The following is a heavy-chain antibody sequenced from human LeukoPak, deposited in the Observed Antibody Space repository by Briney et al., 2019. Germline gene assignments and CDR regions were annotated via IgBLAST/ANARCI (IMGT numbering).Heavy chain of an antibody. CDR3: ARGHYPYPSTRITMVRGYPY. V-gene: IGHV1-8*01. Sequence: GASVKVSCKASGYTFTSYDINWVRQATGQGLEWMGWMNPNSGNTGYAQKFQGRVTMTRNTSISTAYMELSSLRSEDTAVYYCARGHYPYPSTRITMVRGYPYWGQGTLVTVSS. CDR2: MNPNSGNT. CDR1: GYTFTSYD. D-gene: IGHD3-10*01. J-gene: IGHJ4*02.